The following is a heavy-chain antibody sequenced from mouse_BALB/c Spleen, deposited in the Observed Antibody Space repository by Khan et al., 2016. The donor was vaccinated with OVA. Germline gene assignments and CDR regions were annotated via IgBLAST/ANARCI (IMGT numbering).Heavy chain of an antibody. Sequence: VQLKQSGTVLARPGASVKMSCKASGYTFTSYWMHWVKQRPGQGLEWIGAIYPGNSDTNYNKKFKDKAKLTAVTSTSTAYMELSSLTNEDSAVYYCTRWGYWFAYWGQGTLVTVSA. CDR1: GYTFTSYW. D-gene: IGHD3-1*01. J-gene: IGHJ3*01. V-gene: IGHV1-5*01. CDR3: TRWGYWFAY. CDR2: IYPGNSDT.